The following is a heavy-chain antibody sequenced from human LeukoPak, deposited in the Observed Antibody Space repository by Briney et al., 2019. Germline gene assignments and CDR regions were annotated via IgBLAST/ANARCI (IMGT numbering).Heavy chain of an antibody. CDR1: GFTFSSYA. Sequence: TGGSLRLSCAASGFTFSSYAMHWVRQAPGKGLEWVSAISGSGGSTYYADSVKGRFTISRDNSKNTLYLQMNSLRAEDTAVYYCAKDLGSGWSRWFDPWGQGTLVTVSS. D-gene: IGHD6-19*01. CDR3: AKDLGSGWSRWFDP. V-gene: IGHV3-23*01. CDR2: ISGSGGST. J-gene: IGHJ5*02.